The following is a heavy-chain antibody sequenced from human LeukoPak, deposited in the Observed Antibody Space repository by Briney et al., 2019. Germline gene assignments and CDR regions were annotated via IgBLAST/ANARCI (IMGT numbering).Heavy chain of an antibody. D-gene: IGHD3-10*01. CDR2: IYHSGST. CDR3: AREKAGVYYGSGSTFDY. CDR1: GYSISSGYY. Sequence: PSETLSLTCTVSGYSISSGYYWGWIRQPPGKGLEWIGSIYHSGSTYYNPSLKSRVTISVDTSKNQFSLKLSSVTAADTAVYYYAREKAGVYYGSGSTFDYWGQGTLVTVSS. V-gene: IGHV4-38-2*02. J-gene: IGHJ4*02.